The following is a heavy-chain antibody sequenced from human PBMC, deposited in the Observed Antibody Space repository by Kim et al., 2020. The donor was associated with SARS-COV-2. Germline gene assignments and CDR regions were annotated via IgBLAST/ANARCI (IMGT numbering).Heavy chain of an antibody. Sequence: VRGRFTTSRDNAKNTLELQMNSLGAEDTAVYYCARARGIAAAANYYGMDVWGQGTTVTVSS. J-gene: IGHJ6*02. D-gene: IGHD6-13*01. CDR3: ARARGIAAAANYYGMDV. V-gene: IGHV3-11*04.